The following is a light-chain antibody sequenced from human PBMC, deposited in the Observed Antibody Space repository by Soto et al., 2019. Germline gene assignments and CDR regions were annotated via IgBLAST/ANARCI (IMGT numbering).Light chain of an antibody. V-gene: IGLV2-14*01. CDR1: SSDVGGYNY. CDR2: EVS. Sequence: QSALTQPASVSGSPGQSITISCTGTSSDVGGYNYVSWYQQHPGKAPKRMIYEVSNRPSGVSNRFSGSKSGNTASLTISGRQDEDEADYYCSSYTSSSTLAVFGTGTKLTVL. CDR3: SSYTSSSTLAV. J-gene: IGLJ1*01.